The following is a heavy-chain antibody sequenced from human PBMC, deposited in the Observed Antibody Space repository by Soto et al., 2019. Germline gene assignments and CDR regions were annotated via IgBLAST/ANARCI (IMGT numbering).Heavy chain of an antibody. CDR2: IIPIFGTA. Sequence: QVQLVQSGAEVKKPGSSVKVSCKASGGTFSSYAISWVRQAPGQGLEWMGGIIPIFGTANYAQKFQGRVTITADEATSTAYMEMSSLRSDDTAVYYCARMYSSNYRTARNYYYYGMDVWGQGTTVTVS. CDR3: ARMYSSNYRTARNYYYYGMDV. J-gene: IGHJ6*02. D-gene: IGHD4-4*01. CDR1: GGTFSSYA. V-gene: IGHV1-69*12.